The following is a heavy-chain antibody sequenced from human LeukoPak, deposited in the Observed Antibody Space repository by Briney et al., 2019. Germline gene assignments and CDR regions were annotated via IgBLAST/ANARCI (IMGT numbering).Heavy chain of an antibody. V-gene: IGHV3-30-3*01. Sequence: GGSLRLSCAASGFTFSSYAMHWVRQAPGKGLEWVAVISYDGSNKYYADSVKGRFTISRDNSKNTPYLQMNSLRAEDTAVYYCARDLEYYYDSSGYFDYWGQGTLVTVSS. CDR2: ISYDGSNK. CDR3: ARDLEYYYDSSGYFDY. CDR1: GFTFSSYA. J-gene: IGHJ4*02. D-gene: IGHD3-22*01.